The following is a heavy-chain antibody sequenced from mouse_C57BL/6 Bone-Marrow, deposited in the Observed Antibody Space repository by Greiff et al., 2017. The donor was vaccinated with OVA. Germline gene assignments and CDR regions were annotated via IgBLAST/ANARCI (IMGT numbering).Heavy chain of an antibody. CDR2: IDPENGDT. CDR3: TLYGSSSFDY. CDR1: GFNIKDDY. D-gene: IGHD1-1*01. V-gene: IGHV14-4*01. J-gene: IGHJ2*01. Sequence: VQLKESGAELVRPGASVKLSCTASGFNIKDDYMHWVKQRPEQGLEWIGWIDPENGDTEYASKFQGKATITADTSSNTAYLQLSSLTSEDTAVYYCTLYGSSSFDYWGQGTTLTVSS.